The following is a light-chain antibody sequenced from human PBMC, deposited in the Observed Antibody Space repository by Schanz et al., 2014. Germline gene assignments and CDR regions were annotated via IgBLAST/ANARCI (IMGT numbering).Light chain of an antibody. CDR2: RNN. CDR1: SSNIGAGYD. J-gene: IGLJ3*02. CDR3: QSYDSSLSGWV. Sequence: QSVLTQPPSVSGAPGQRVTISCTGSSSNIGAGYDVHWYQQLPGTAPKLLIYRNNQRPSGVPDRFSGSKSGTSASLAITGLQADDEAVYYCQSYDSSLSGWVFGGGTKLTVL. V-gene: IGLV1-40*01.